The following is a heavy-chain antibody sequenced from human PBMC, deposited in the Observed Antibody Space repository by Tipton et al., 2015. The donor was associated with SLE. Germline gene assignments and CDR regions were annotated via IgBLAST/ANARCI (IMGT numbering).Heavy chain of an antibody. CDR2: IYYSGST. D-gene: IGHD1-1*01. Sequence: TLSLTCTVSGGSISSYYWSWIRQPPGKGLEWIGYIYYSGSTNYNPSLKSRVTISVDTSKNQFSLKLSSVTAADTAVYYCAGGRVNWSSLDALDIWGQGTMVTVSS. CDR3: AGGRVNWSSLDALDI. J-gene: IGHJ3*02. V-gene: IGHV4-59*07. CDR1: GGSISSYY.